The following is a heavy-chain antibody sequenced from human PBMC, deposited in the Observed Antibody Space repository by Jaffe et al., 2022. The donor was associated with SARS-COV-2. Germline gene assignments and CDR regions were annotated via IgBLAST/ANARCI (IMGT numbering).Heavy chain of an antibody. CDR3: ARDPLRSTVTDYYGMDV. Sequence: QVQLVESGGGVVQPGRSLRLSCAASGFTFSSYGMHWVRQAPGKGLEWVAVIWYDGSNKYYADSVKGRFTISRDNSKNTLYLQMNSLRAEDTAVYYCARDPLRSTVTDYYGMDVWGQGTTVTVSS. V-gene: IGHV3-33*01. CDR2: IWYDGSNK. J-gene: IGHJ6*02. D-gene: IGHD4-17*01. CDR1: GFTFSSYG.